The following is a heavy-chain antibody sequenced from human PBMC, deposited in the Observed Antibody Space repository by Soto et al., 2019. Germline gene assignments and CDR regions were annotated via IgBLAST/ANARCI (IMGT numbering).Heavy chain of an antibody. CDR2: INPYNANT. CDR3: PRDLTSRSYVSTSCPRGGWFDP. CDR1: GYTLTDHG. J-gene: IGHJ5*02. D-gene: IGHD2-2*01. Sequence: QVPLVQSGPEVKEPGASVKVSCKASGYTLTDHGISWVRQAPGQGLEWMGWINPYNANTRYGAKFQGRVTMTTDTSRTVYMELTRLTSADRPVYYCPRDLTSRSYVSTSCPRGGWFDPWSQGTLLTVST. V-gene: IGHV1-18*04.